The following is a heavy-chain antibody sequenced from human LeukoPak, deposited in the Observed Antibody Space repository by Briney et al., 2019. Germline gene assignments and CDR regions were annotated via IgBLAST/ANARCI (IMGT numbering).Heavy chain of an antibody. CDR1: GGSISSGSYY. CDR3: PRGGGVLWFGELFVNWFDP. CDR2: IYTSGST. Sequence: PSETLSLACTVSGGSISSGSYYWSWIRQPAGKGLEWIGRIYTSGSTNYNPSLKSRVTISVDTSKNQFSLKLSSVTAADTAVYYCPRGGGVLWFGELFVNWFDPWGQGTLVTVSS. V-gene: IGHV4-61*02. D-gene: IGHD3-10*01. J-gene: IGHJ5*02.